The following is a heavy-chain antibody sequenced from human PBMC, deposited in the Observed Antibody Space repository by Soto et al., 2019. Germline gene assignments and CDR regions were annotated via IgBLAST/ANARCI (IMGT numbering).Heavy chain of an antibody. CDR2: ISAYNGNT. D-gene: IGHD6-13*01. V-gene: IGHV1-18*04. CDR1: GYTFTSYG. CDR3: ARDLAAAGTGDGYYYYGMDV. J-gene: IGHJ6*02. Sequence: ASVKVSCKASGYTFTSYGISWVRQAPGQGLEWMGWISAYNGNTNYAQKLQGRVTMTTDTSTSTAYMELRSLRSDDTAVYYCARDLAAAGTGDGYYYYGMDVWGQGTTVTVSS.